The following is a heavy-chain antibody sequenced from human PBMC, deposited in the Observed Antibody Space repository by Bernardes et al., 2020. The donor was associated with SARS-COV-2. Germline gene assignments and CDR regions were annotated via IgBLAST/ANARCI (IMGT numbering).Heavy chain of an antibody. CDR1: GFPFSAYT. J-gene: IGHJ5*02. CDR2: ISSSGSLI. V-gene: IGHV3-21*01. Sequence: GGSLRLSCAASGFPFSAYTINWVRQGRGKGLEWVSSISSSGSLIYHADSVKGRFTISRDNAKNSVYLQMNSLRVEDTAVYYCVREVSWGQGTLVTVSS. CDR3: VREVS.